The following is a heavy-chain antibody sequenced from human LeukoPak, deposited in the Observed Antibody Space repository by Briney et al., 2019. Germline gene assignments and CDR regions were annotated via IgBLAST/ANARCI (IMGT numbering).Heavy chain of an antibody. CDR2: ISAYNGNT. V-gene: IGHV1-18*04. D-gene: IGHD3-10*01. J-gene: IGHJ4*02. Sequence: GASVKVSCKASGYTFTSYGISWVRQAPGQGLEWMGWISAYNGNTNYAQKLQGRVTMTTDTSTSTVYMELRSLRSDDTAVYYCAREYGSGSSPFDYWGQGTLVTVSS. CDR1: GYTFTSYG. CDR3: AREYGSGSSPFDY.